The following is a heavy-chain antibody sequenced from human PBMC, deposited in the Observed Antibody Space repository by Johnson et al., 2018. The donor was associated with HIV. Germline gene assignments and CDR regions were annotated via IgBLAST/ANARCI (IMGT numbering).Heavy chain of an antibody. CDR2: IRYDGTNK. V-gene: IGHV3-30*02. J-gene: IGHJ3*02. CDR3: ARFTERYSGSSIPHDAFDI. D-gene: IGHD1-26*01. CDR1: GFTFSSYG. Sequence: QVQLVESGGGVVQPGGSLRLSCAASGFTFSSYGMHWVRQAPGKGLEWVAFIRYDGTNKYYADSMKGRFTISRDNAKNSLYLQVNSLRAEDTALYYCARFTERYSGSSIPHDAFDIWGQGTMVTVSS.